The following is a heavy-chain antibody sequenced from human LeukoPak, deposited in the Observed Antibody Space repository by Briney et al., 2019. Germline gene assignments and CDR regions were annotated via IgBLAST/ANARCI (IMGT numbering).Heavy chain of an antibody. CDR3: AKDPSYGFEVHYYFDY. CDR2: ISGSGGST. V-gene: IGHV3-23*01. CDR1: GFTFSSYA. J-gene: IGHJ4*02. Sequence: GGSLRLSCAASGFTFSSYAMSWVRQAPGKGLEWVSAISGSGGSTYYADSVKGRFTISGDNSKNTLYLQMNSLRAEDTAVYYCAKDPSYGFEVHYYFDYWGQGTLVTVSS. D-gene: IGHD3-10*01.